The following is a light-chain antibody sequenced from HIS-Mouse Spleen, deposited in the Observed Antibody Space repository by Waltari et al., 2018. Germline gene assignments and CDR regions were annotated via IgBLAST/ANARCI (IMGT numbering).Light chain of an antibody. CDR1: QGISSY. Sequence: DIQLTQSPSFLSASVGDRVTITCLASQGISSYLVWYQQKPGKAHKLLIYAASTLQSGVPARFSGSRSGTKFTLTISSLQPVDIATYYRPQRNSYPPTSGQGNKIE. V-gene: IGKV1-9*01. CDR2: AAS. J-gene: IGKJ1*01. CDR3: PQRNSYPPT.